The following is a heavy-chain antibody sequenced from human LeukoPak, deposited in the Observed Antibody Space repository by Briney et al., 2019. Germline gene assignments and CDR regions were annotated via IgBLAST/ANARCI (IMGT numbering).Heavy chain of an antibody. CDR2: ISRRDDYT. Sequence: GGSLRLSCAASGFAFSSYAMSWVRQPPGKGLEWVSVISRRDDYTYYADSVKGRFTISRDTSKNMVYLEMNSLRAEDTAVYYCAKVGPGAARDYWGQGTLVTVSS. CDR1: GFAFSSYA. D-gene: IGHD2-15*01. CDR3: AKVGPGAARDY. J-gene: IGHJ4*02. V-gene: IGHV3-23*01.